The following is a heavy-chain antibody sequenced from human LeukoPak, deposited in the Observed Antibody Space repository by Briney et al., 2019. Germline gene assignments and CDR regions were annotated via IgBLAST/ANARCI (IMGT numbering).Heavy chain of an antibody. CDR3: ARDRTTVASPFDC. J-gene: IGHJ4*02. CDR1: GFTFSTYW. D-gene: IGHD4-23*01. V-gene: IGHV3-7*01. CDR2: IQEDGNEK. Sequence: QPGGSLRLSCVASGFTFSTYWMSWVRQAPGKGLEWVANIQEDGNEKYYVDSVKGRFTISRDNAKNSLYLQMNSLRTEDTAMYYCARDRTTVASPFDCWGQGTLVTVSS.